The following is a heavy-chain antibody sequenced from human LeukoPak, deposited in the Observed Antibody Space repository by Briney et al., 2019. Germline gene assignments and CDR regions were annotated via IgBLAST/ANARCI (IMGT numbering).Heavy chain of an antibody. Sequence: ASVKVSCKASGYTFTSYDINWVRQATGQGLEWMGWMNPNSGNTGYAQKFQGRVTMTRNTSISTAYMELSSLRSEDTAVYYCAGARAVAATTDYWGQGTLVTVSS. J-gene: IGHJ4*02. CDR3: AGARAVAATTDY. CDR1: GYTFTSYD. V-gene: IGHV1-8*01. D-gene: IGHD6-19*01. CDR2: MNPNSGNT.